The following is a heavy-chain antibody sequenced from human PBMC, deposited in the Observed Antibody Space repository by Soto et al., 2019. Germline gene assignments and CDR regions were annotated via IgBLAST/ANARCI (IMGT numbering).Heavy chain of an antibody. CDR2: IYPGDSDT. D-gene: IGHD4-17*01. J-gene: IGHJ5*02. Sequence: GESLKISCKGSGYSFTSYWIGWVRQMPGKGLEWMGIIYPGDSDTRYSPSFQGQVTISADKSISTAYLQWSSLKASDTAMYYCARELYGDYAPNWFDPWGQGTLVTVSS. V-gene: IGHV5-51*01. CDR3: ARELYGDYAPNWFDP. CDR1: GYSFTSYW.